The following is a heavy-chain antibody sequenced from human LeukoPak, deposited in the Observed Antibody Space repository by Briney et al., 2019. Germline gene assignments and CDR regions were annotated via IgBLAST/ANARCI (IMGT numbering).Heavy chain of an antibody. D-gene: IGHD2-21*02. V-gene: IGHV3-23*01. CDR3: AKDRLLNCRGDCYIFDY. J-gene: IGHJ4*02. CDR1: GFTFTTYG. Sequence: GGSLRLSCSASGFTFTTYGMNWVRQAPGKGLEWVSSISGSGDSTFYADSVKGRFSISRDNSKNTLYLQVNGLRTEDTAVYYCAKDRLLNCRGDCYIFDYWGQGTVVTVSS. CDR2: ISGSGDST.